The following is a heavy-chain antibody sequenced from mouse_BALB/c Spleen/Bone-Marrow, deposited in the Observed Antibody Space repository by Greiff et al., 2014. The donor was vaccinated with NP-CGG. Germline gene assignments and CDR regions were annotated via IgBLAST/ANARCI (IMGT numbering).Heavy chain of an antibody. D-gene: IGHD1-1*01. CDR1: GFNIKNTY. V-gene: IGHV14-3*02. Sequence: EVQLQQSGAELVKPGASVKLSCTASGFNIKNTYIHWVKQRPEQGLEWIGRIDPANVNTKDDPKFQGKATITADTSSNTAYLQLSSLTSEDTAVYYCATYYYGSSLFAYWGQGTLVTVSA. CDR3: ATYYYGSSLFAY. CDR2: IDPANVNT. J-gene: IGHJ3*01.